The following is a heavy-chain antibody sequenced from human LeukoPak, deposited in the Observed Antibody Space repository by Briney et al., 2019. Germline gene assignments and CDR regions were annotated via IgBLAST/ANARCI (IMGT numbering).Heavy chain of an antibody. CDR2: ISYDGSNK. J-gene: IGHJ4*02. CDR1: GFTFSSYA. CDR3: AKGLYDSSGYYFDY. V-gene: IGHV3-30-3*01. D-gene: IGHD3-22*01. Sequence: GGSLRLSCAASGFTFSSYAMHWVRQAPGKGLEWVAVISYDGSNKYYADSVKGRFTISRDNSKNTLYLQMNNLRAEDTAVYYCAKGLYDSSGYYFDYWGQGTLVTVSS.